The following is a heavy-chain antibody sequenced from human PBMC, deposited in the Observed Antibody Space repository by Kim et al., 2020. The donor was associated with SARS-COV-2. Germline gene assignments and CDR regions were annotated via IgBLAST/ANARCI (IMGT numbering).Heavy chain of an antibody. V-gene: IGHV4-34*01. J-gene: IGHJ6*01. Sequence: SETLSLTCAVYGGSFSGYYWSWIRQPPGKGLEWIGEINHSGSTNYNPSLKSRVTISVDTSKNQFSLKLSSVTAADTAVYYCARSTTVPTFYYYYYGMDV. CDR1: GGSFSGYY. CDR3: ARSTTVPTFYYYYYGMDV. CDR2: INHSGST. D-gene: IGHD4-17*01.